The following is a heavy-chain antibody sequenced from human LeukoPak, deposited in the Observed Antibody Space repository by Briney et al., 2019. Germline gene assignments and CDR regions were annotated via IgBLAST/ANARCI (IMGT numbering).Heavy chain of an antibody. CDR2: INPNNGDT. V-gene: IGHV1-2*02. CDR3: ARLRWERGALDY. Sequence: ASVKVSCKAAGYTFTGYFMDWVRQAPGQGLXXMGEINPNNGDTKFAQKFEGRVTMTRDTSITTAYMELSSLKSDDTAVYYCARLRWERGALDYWGQGTPVTVSS. D-gene: IGHD1-26*01. J-gene: IGHJ4*02. CDR1: GYTFTGYF.